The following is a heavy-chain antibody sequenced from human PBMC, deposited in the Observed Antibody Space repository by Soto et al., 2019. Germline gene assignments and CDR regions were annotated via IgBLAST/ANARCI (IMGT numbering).Heavy chain of an antibody. CDR3: AKGPSYSGAYFPFGY. J-gene: IGHJ4*02. D-gene: IGHD1-26*01. CDR1: GYSIRSGYY. V-gene: IGHV4-38-2*01. CDR2: IYHSGSI. Sequence: PSETLSLTCVVSGYSIRSGYYWGWIRQPPGKGLEWIGSIYHSGSISYNPSLNGRVTISLDTSKNQFSLKLTAVTAEDTAVYSCAKGPSYSGAYFPFGYWGQGTLVTVSS.